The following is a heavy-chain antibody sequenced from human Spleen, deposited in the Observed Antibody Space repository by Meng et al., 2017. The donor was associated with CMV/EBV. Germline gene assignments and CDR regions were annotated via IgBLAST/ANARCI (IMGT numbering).Heavy chain of an antibody. CDR1: GFTFKSYS. J-gene: IGHJ4*02. V-gene: IGHV3-33*06. Sequence: GGSLRLSCAASGFTFKSYSMYWVRQAPGKGLEWVAVIWHDASGQFYADSVKGRFTISRDNSKNTLYLQMNNLRVEDTATYYCVKDHYDFWGQGTLVTVSS. D-gene: IGHD1-26*01. CDR3: VKDHYDF. CDR2: IWHDASGQ.